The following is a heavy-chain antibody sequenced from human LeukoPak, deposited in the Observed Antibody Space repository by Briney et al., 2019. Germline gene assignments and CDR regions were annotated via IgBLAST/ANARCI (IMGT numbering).Heavy chain of an antibody. CDR3: AREALKRGDAFDI. CDR1: GGSISSGSYY. Sequence: PSETLSLTCTVSGGSISSGSYYWSWIRQPAGKGLEWIGRIYTSGSTNYNPSLKSRVTISVDTSKNQFSLKLSSVTAADTAVYYCAREALKRGDAFDIWGQGTMVTVSS. CDR2: IYTSGST. J-gene: IGHJ3*02. V-gene: IGHV4-61*02.